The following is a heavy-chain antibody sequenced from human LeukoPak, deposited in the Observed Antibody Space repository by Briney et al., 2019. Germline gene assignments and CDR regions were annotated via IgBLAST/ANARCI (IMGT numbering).Heavy chain of an antibody. CDR2: IIPIFGTA. V-gene: IGHV1-69*01. CDR3: VRLTVVVPAAVLGWFDP. Sequence: ASVKVSCKASGGTFSSYGISWVRQAPGQGLQWMGGIIPIFGTANYAQKFQGRITITADESMSTAYMELSSLRSEDTAVYYCVRLTVVVPAAVLGWFDPWGQGTLVTVSS. CDR1: GGTFSSYG. D-gene: IGHD2-2*01. J-gene: IGHJ5*02.